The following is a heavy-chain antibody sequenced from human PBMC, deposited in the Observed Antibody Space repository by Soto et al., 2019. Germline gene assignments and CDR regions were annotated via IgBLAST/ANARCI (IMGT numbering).Heavy chain of an antibody. CDR2: ISGGAGST. CDR1: GFTFSSYA. Sequence: EVQLLESGGGLVQSGGSLRLSCAASGFTFSSYAMTWVRQAPGKGLEWVSAISGGAGSTYYADSVKGRFTNSRDNSKNTLYLQMNSLRAEDTAVYYCAARDLIAVAGTYDYWGQGTLVTVSS. J-gene: IGHJ4*02. D-gene: IGHD6-19*01. CDR3: AARDLIAVAGTYDY. V-gene: IGHV3-23*01.